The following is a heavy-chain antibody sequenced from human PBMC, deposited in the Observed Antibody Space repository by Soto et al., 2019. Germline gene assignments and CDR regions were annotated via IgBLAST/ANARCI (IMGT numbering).Heavy chain of an antibody. J-gene: IGHJ6*02. D-gene: IGHD2-21*02. CDR1: GGSISSGGYY. CDR3: ARDLWCYCGTDCYPLDV. V-gene: IGHV4-31*03. CDR2: IYYSGST. Sequence: SETLSLTCTVSGGSISSGGYYWSWIRQHPGKGLEWIGYIYYSGSTYYNPSLKSRVTISVDTSKNQFSLKLSSVTAADTAVYYCARDLWCYCGTDCYPLDVWGQGTTVTVSS.